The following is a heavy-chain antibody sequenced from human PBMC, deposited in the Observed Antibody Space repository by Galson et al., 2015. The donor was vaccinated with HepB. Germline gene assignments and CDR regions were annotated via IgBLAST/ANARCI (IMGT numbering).Heavy chain of an antibody. CDR3: ARLYNWEYYFDY. Sequence: ETLSLTCTVSGNSINDGNYYWGWIRQPPGKGLEWIGNIYYPGSTYYTVSTYYNPSLKSRVTISADTSRNQFSLKLTSVTAADTAVYYCARLYNWEYYFDYWGQGTLVTVSS. CDR1: GNSINDGNYY. D-gene: IGHD1-20*01. J-gene: IGHJ4*02. V-gene: IGHV4-39*01. CDR2: IYYPGSTYYTVST.